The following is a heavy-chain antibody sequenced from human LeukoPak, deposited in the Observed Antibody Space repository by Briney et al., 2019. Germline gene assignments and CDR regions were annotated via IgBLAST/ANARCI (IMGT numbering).Heavy chain of an antibody. CDR2: ISSSGSTI. V-gene: IGHV3-48*03. CDR1: GFTFSNSA. D-gene: IGHD5-18*01. J-gene: IGHJ4*02. CDR3: AKSGYSYGGPIDY. Sequence: GGSLRLSCAASGFTFSNSAMSWVRQAPGKGLEWVSYISSSGSTIYSADSVKGRFTISRDNAKNSLYLQMNSLRAEDTAVYYCAKSGYSYGGPIDYWGQGTLVTVSS.